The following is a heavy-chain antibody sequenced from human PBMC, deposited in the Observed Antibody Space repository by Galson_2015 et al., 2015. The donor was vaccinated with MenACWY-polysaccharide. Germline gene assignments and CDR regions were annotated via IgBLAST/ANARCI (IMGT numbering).Heavy chain of an antibody. CDR1: GFTSTSYA. CDR2: IRSSGTNT. V-gene: IGHV3-23*01. J-gene: IGHJ5*02. CDR3: AKDSTDFWSVAGRFDH. Sequence: RLSCAASGFTSTSYAMSWVRQAPGMGLEWVSAIRSSGTNTYYADSVKGRFTISRDNSKNTLYLQMNSLRAEDTAVYYCAKDSTDFWSVAGRFDHWGQGTQVTVSP. D-gene: IGHD3-3*01.